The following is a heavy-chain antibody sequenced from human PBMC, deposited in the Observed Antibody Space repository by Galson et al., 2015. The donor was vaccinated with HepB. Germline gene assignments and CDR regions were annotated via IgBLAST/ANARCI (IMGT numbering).Heavy chain of an antibody. D-gene: IGHD5-18*01. J-gene: IGHJ4*02. CDR3: ARGGGYSYGYRPFDY. CDR1: GGSFSGYY. V-gene: IGHV4-34*01. CDR2: INHSGST. Sequence: ETLSLTCAVYGGSFSGYYWSWIRQPPGKGLEWIGEINHSGSTNYNPSLKSRVTISVDTSKNQFSLKLSSVTAADTAVYYCARGGGYSYGYRPFDYWGQGTLVTVSS.